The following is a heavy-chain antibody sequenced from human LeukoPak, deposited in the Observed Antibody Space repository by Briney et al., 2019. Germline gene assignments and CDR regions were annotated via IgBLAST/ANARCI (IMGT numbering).Heavy chain of an antibody. Sequence: PGGSLRLSCAASGFTFSSYWMHWVRQAPGKGLVWVSRINSDGSSTSYADSVKGRFTISRDNAKNTLYLQMNSLRAEDTAVNYCARARRYFDWLFDYWGQGTLVTVSS. CDR1: GFTFSSYW. CDR2: INSDGSST. CDR3: ARARRYFDWLFDY. V-gene: IGHV3-74*01. J-gene: IGHJ4*02. D-gene: IGHD3-9*01.